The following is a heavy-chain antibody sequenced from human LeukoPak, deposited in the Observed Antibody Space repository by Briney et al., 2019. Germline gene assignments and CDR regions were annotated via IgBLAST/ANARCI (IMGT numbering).Heavy chain of an antibody. CDR3: ASTGRPVLVRGRYYYYYYMDV. Sequence: GASVKVSCKASGYTFTSYGISWVRQAPGQGLEWMGGIIPIFGTANYAQKFQGRVTITADKSTSTAYMELSSLRSEDTAVYYCASTGRPVLVRGRYYYYYYMDVWGKGTTVTVSS. CDR1: GYTFTSYG. CDR2: IIPIFGTA. D-gene: IGHD3-10*01. V-gene: IGHV1-69*06. J-gene: IGHJ6*03.